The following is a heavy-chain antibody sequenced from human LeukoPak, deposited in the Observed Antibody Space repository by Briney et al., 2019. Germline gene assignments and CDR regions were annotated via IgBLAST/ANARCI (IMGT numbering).Heavy chain of an antibody. CDR3: VRGRKPRNYYYYYMDV. J-gene: IGHJ6*03. CDR1: GYSISSGYY. CDR2: IYHSGST. V-gene: IGHV4-38-2*02. Sequence: SETLSLTCPVSGYSISSGYYWGWIRQPPGKGLEWIGSIYHSGSTYYNPSLKSRVTISVDTSKNQFSLKLSSVTAADTAVYYCVRGRKPRNYYYYYMDVWGKGTTVTVSS. D-gene: IGHD1-14*01.